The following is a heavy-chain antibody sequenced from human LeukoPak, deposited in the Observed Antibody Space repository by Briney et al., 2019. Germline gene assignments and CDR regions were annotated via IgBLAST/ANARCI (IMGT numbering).Heavy chain of an antibody. V-gene: IGHV3-21*01. Sequence: GGSLRLSCAASGFTFSSYSMNWVRQAPGKGLEWVSSISSSSSYIYYADSVKGRFTISRDNAKNSLYLQMNSPRAEDTAVYYCARGYDILTGLYYFDYWGQGTLVTVSS. J-gene: IGHJ4*02. CDR3: ARGYDILTGLYYFDY. D-gene: IGHD3-9*01. CDR1: GFTFSSYS. CDR2: ISSSSSYI.